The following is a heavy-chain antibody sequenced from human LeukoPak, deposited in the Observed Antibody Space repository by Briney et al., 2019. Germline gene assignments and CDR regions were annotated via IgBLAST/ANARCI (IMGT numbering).Heavy chain of an antibody. Sequence: PSETLSLTCTVSGGSITTHYWSWIRQPPGKGLEWIGYIFDSGKTNYSPSLKSRVTISVDTSKNQFSLKLSSVTAADTAVYYCARDRHLDAFDIWGQGTMVTVSS. V-gene: IGHV4-59*11. J-gene: IGHJ3*02. CDR1: GGSITTHY. CDR3: ARDRHLDAFDI. CDR2: IFDSGKT.